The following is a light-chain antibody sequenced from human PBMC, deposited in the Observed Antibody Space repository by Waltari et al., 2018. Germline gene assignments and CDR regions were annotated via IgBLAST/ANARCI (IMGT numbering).Light chain of an antibody. CDR2: RTN. V-gene: IGLV1-40*01. Sequence: QSVLPQPPSVSATPGQRVTIPSSGSTPTLAAGHDLHWYQHLPGTAPKPLIYRTNNRPSGVPDRFSGSKSGTSASLAITGLQADDEADYFCQSFDNMLSGGVVFGGGTKLAVL. J-gene: IGLJ2*01. CDR1: TPTLAAGHD. CDR3: QSFDNMLSGGVV.